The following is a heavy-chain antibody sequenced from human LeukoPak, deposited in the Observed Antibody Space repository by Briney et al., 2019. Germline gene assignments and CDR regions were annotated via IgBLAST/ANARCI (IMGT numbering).Heavy chain of an antibody. J-gene: IGHJ6*02. CDR3: ATESSGGFADAYYYGMDV. CDR2: FDPEDDET. D-gene: IGHD2-15*01. CDR1: GYTLTELS. Sequence: ASVKVSCKVSGYTLTELSMHWVRQAPGKGLEWMGGFDPEDDETIYAQKFQGRVTMTEDTSTDTAYMELSSLRSEDTAVYYCATESSGGFADAYYYGMDVWGQGTTVTVSS. V-gene: IGHV1-24*01.